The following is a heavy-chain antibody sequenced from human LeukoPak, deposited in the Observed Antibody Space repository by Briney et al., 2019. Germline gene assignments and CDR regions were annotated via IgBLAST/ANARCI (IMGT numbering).Heavy chain of an antibody. Sequence: GGSLRLSCAASGFTFSSYEMNWVRQAPGKGLEWVSYISSSGSTIYYADSVKGRFTISRDNAKNSLYLQMNSLRAEDTAVYYCARAERDTAMATPTFDYWGQGTPVTVSS. J-gene: IGHJ4*02. CDR2: ISSSGSTI. V-gene: IGHV3-48*03. CDR1: GFTFSSYE. D-gene: IGHD5-18*01. CDR3: ARAERDTAMATPTFDY.